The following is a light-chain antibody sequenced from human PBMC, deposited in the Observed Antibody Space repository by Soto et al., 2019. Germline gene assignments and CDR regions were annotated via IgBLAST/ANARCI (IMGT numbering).Light chain of an antibody. Sequence: QSALTQPPSPSGTPGQRVTISCSGSSSDIGSNYVYWFQQLPGTAPKLLIYRNNQRPSGVPDRFSGSKSGTSASLAISGLRSEDEADYYCAAWDASLSGPYVFGTGPRSPS. J-gene: IGLJ1*01. CDR3: AAWDASLSGPYV. V-gene: IGLV1-47*01. CDR2: RNN. CDR1: SSDIGSNY.